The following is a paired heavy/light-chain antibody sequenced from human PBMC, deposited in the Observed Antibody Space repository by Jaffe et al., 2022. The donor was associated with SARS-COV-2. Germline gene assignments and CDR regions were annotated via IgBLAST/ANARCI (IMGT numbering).Light chain of an antibody. J-gene: IGLJ3*02. CDR1: SSNIGSNY. V-gene: IGLV1-47*01. CDR2: RNN. Sequence: QSVLTQPPSASGTPGQRVTISCSGSSSNIGSNYVYWYQQLPGTAPKLLIYRNNQRPSGVPDRFSGSKSGTSASLAISGLRSEDEADYYCAAWDDSLSGPWVFGGGTKLTVL. CDR3: AAWDDSLSGPWV.
Heavy chain of an antibody. CDR2: IKSKTDGGTT. D-gene: IGHD2-21*02. CDR1: GFTFSNAW. Sequence: EVQLVESGGGLVKPGGSLRLSCAASGFTFSNAWMSWVRQAPGKGLEWVGRIKSKTDGGTTDYAAPVKGRFTISRDDSKNTLYLQMNSLKTEDTAVYYCTTAPYIVVVTAMDPERYYGMDVWGQGTTVTVSS. V-gene: IGHV3-15*01. J-gene: IGHJ6*02. CDR3: TTAPYIVVVTAMDPERYYGMDV.